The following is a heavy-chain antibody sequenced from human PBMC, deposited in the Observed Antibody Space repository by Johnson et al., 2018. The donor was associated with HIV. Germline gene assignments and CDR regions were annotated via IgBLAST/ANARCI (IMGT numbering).Heavy chain of an antibody. CDR3: TTDREYSSGGSCYLNAFDI. V-gene: IGHV3-66*01. D-gene: IGHD2-15*01. Sequence: VQLVESGGGVVQPGRSLRLSCAASGFTVSYNYMNWVRQAPGKGLEWVSIIYSDSDTYYADSVKGRFTISRDNSKNTLYLQMNSLKTEDTAVYYCTTDREYSSGGSCYLNAFDIWGQGTMVTVSS. J-gene: IGHJ3*02. CDR1: GFTVSYNY. CDR2: IYSDSDT.